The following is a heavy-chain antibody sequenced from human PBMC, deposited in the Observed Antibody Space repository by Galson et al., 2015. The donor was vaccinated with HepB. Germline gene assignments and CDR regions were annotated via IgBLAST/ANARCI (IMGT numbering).Heavy chain of an antibody. D-gene: IGHD3-22*01. CDR1: GYTFTSYG. CDR2: ISAYNGNT. V-gene: IGHV1-18*01. J-gene: IGHJ3*02. CDR3: ARCRVRYYDSSGKGAFDI. Sequence: VKVSCKASGYTFTSYGISWVRQAPGQGLEWMGWISAYNGNTNYAQKLQGRVTMTTDTSTSTAYMELRSLRSDDTAVYYCARCRVRYYDSSGKGAFDIWGQGTMVTVSS.